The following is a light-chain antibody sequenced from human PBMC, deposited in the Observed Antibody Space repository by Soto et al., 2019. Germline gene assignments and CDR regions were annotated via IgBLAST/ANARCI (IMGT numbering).Light chain of an antibody. CDR2: AAS. Sequence: DIQMTQSPSSLSASVGDRVTITCRASQSISSYLNWYQQKPGKAPKLLIYAASSLQSGVRSRFSGSGSGTDFTLTISSLQPEDFATYYCQQSYSTPLWTFGQGTKLEIK. V-gene: IGKV1-39*01. J-gene: IGKJ2*02. CDR1: QSISSY. CDR3: QQSYSTPLWT.